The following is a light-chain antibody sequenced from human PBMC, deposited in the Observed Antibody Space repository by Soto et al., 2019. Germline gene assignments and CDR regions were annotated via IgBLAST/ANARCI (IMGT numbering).Light chain of an antibody. CDR3: SSYTSSSTLV. CDR1: SIDVGGYNY. Sequence: QSALTQPASVSGSPGQSITISCTGTSIDVGGYNYVSWYQQHPGKAPKLMIYEVSNRPSGVSNRFSGSKSGNTDSLTISGLQAEDEADYYCSSYTSSSTLVFGGGTKLTVL. J-gene: IGLJ2*01. V-gene: IGLV2-14*01. CDR2: EVS.